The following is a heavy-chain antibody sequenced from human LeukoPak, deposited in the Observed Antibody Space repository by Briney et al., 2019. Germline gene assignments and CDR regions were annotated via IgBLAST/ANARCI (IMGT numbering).Heavy chain of an antibody. CDR2: IYYSGST. CDR3: ARFRGGYDSAGYYFDY. V-gene: IGHV4-59*01. J-gene: IGHJ4*02. D-gene: IGHD5-12*01. Sequence: SETLSLTCTVSGGSISSYYWSWIRQSPGKGLEWIGYIYYSGSTNYNPSLKSRVTISEDTSKNQFSLKLSSVTAADTDVYYCARFRGGYDSAGYYFDYWGQGALVTVSS. CDR1: GGSISSYY.